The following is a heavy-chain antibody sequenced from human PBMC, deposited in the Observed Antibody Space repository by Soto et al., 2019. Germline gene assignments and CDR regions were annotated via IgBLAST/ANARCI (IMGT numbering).Heavy chain of an antibody. Sequence: PSETLSLTCAVSGGSISSSNWWSWVRQPPGKGLEWIGEIYHSGSTNYNPSLKSRVTISVDKSKNQFSLKLSSVTAADTAVYYCARDRTYYDILTGLDLRGRWFDPWGQGTLVTVSS. CDR1: GGSISSSNW. V-gene: IGHV4-4*02. J-gene: IGHJ5*02. CDR2: IYHSGST. D-gene: IGHD3-9*01. CDR3: ARDRTYYDILTGLDLRGRWFDP.